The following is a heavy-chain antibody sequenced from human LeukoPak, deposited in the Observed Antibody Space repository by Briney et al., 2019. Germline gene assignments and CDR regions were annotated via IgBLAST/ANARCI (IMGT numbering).Heavy chain of an antibody. Sequence: PSETLSLTCAVYGGSFSGYFWNWIRQPPGRGLEWIGEIYHSGSTNYNPSLKSRVTITVDTSKNQFSLKLSSVTAADTAVYYCARASHYSSSSGFASWRQGTLVTVPS. CDR1: GGSFSGYF. CDR2: IYHSGST. J-gene: IGHJ5*01. CDR3: ARASHYSSSSGFAS. V-gene: IGHV4-34*01. D-gene: IGHD6-6*01.